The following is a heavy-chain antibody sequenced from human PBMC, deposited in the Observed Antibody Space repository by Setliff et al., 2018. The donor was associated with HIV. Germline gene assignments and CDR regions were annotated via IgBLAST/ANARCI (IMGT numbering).Heavy chain of an antibody. CDR3: ARGSSALIMREFYDFWSATRDAWDY. CDR2: INPSGGST. V-gene: IGHV1-46*01. D-gene: IGHD3-3*01. CDR1: GYTFTNYY. J-gene: IGHJ4*02. Sequence: GASVKVSCKASGYTFTNYYMHWVRQAPGQGLEWMGIINPSGGSTSYQQIFQGRVTMTRGTSTSTVYMELSSLRSEDTAVYYCARGSSALIMREFYDFWSATRDAWDYWGQGTLVTVSS.